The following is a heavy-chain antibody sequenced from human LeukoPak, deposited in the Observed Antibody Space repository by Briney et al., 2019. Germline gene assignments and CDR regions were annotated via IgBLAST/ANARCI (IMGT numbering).Heavy chain of an antibody. J-gene: IGHJ1*01. D-gene: IGHD6-19*01. V-gene: IGHV3-53*01. Sequence: GGSLRLSCAASGFTFSSYWMSWVRQAPGKGLEWVSAIYSSGSTDYADSVGGRFTIARDTSKNMVYLQMNSLTAEDTAIYYCARRTGAAPGEFFLHWGQGTLVTVSS. CDR3: ARRTGAAPGEFFLH. CDR1: GFTFSSYW. CDR2: IYSSGST.